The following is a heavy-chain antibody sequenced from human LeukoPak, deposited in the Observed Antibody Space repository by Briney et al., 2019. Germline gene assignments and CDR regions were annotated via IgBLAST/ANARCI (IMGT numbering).Heavy chain of an antibody. CDR1: GFKFDDYG. D-gene: IGHD4-23*01. J-gene: IGHJ2*01. Sequence: GGSLRLSCAASGFKFDDYGMSWVRQAPGKGLEWVSTIRWSGGTTYYADSVQGRFTISRDNAKNSLFLQMNTLRAEDTAFYYCARVAVGGNTVRYFDLWGRGTLVTVSS. CDR3: ARVAVGGNTVRYFDL. V-gene: IGHV3-20*04. CDR2: IRWSGGTT.